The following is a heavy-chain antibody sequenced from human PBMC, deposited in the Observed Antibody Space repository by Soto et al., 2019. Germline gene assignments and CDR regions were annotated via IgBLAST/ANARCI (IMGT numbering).Heavy chain of an antibody. J-gene: IGHJ4*02. Sequence: PSETLSLTCTVSGASITGSFFWSWILQPAGKGLEWIGRFSLSGTTNYNPSLRSRVTMSADVSKNQFSLRLTSVTAADTALYYCARGMTPPGAPAWYYFDSWGQGTLVTVSS. CDR3: ARGMTPPGAPAWYYFDS. CDR2: FSLSGTT. D-gene: IGHD2-8*02. CDR1: GASITGSFF. V-gene: IGHV4-4*07.